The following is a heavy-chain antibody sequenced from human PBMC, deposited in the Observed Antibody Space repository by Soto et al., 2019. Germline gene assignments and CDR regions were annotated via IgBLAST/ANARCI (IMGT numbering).Heavy chain of an antibody. J-gene: IGHJ3*02. V-gene: IGHV3-23*01. Sequence: EVQLLESGGGLVQTGGSLRLSCAASGFTFSSYAMSWVRQAPGKGLEWVSGISGSDDSTYNADYLKGRFSISRDNSKTTLFLQINTLRAEYTAVYYCSSGLRWFDAFDIWCQGTMVTVSA. CDR3: SSGLRWFDAFDI. CDR1: GFTFSSYA. CDR2: ISGSDDST. D-gene: IGHD4-17*01.